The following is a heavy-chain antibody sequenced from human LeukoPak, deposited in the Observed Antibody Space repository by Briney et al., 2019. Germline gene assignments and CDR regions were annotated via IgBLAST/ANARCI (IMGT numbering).Heavy chain of an antibody. CDR2: LNSNGGSI. CDR3: AKDRCNTVTDSSRYCGMDV. CDR1: GFTFSNYG. Sequence: GGSLRLSCTASGFTFSNYGMSWVRQAPGKGLEWVSGLNSNGGSIYYADSVKGRFTISRDNSKNTLYLQINSLRAEDTARYYCAKDRCNTVTDSSRYCGMDVWGQGTTVTVSS. J-gene: IGHJ6*02. D-gene: IGHD4-17*01. V-gene: IGHV3-23*01.